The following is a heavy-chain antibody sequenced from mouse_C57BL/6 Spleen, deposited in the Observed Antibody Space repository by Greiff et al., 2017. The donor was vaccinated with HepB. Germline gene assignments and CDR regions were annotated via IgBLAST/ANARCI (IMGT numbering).Heavy chain of an antibody. CDR2: ISYDGSN. D-gene: IGHD2-2*01. V-gene: IGHV3-6*01. CDR1: GYSITSGYY. Sequence: DVKLQESGPGLVKPSQSLSLTCSVTGYSITSGYYWNWIRQFPGNKLEWMGYISYDGSNNYNPSLKNRISITRDTSKNQFFLKLNSVTTEDTATYYCASSFYGYDGYFDVWGTGTTVTVSS. J-gene: IGHJ1*03. CDR3: ASSFYGYDGYFDV.